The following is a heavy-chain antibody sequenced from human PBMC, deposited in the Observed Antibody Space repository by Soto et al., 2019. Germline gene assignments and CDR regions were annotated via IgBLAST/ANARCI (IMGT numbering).Heavy chain of an antibody. Sequence: PSXTRSLTGAVSGGSISSTNWWSLARQPPGKGLEWIGEIYHSGSANYNPSLKSRVTISVDKSKNQFSLKLNSVTAADTAVYYCARDTRIGGYYYGMDVWGQGTTVTVSS. D-gene: IGHD1-26*01. J-gene: IGHJ6*02. V-gene: IGHV4-4*02. CDR1: GGSISSTNW. CDR2: IYHSGSA. CDR3: ARDTRIGGYYYGMDV.